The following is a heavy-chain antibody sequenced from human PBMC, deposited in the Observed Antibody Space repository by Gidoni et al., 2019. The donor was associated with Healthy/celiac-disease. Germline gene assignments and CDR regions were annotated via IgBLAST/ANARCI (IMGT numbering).Heavy chain of an antibody. Sequence: QITLKESGPTLVKPTQTLTLTCTFSGFSLSTSGVGVGWIRQPPGKALEWLALIYWNDDKRYSPSLKSRLTITKDTSKNQVVLTMTNMDPVDTATYYCAHSGLPAAPYYYGMDVWGQGTTVTVSS. V-gene: IGHV2-5*01. CDR3: AHSGLPAAPYYYGMDV. CDR1: GFSLSTSGVG. CDR2: IYWNDDK. D-gene: IGHD2-2*01. J-gene: IGHJ6*02.